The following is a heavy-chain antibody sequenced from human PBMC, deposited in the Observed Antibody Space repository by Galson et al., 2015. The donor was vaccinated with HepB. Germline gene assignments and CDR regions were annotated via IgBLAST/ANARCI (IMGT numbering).Heavy chain of an antibody. CDR2: INPSGGST. V-gene: IGHV1-46*01. CDR3: ARGIVVVVAATDDAFDI. J-gene: IGHJ3*02. Sequence: SVKVSCKASGYTFTCYYMHWVRQAPGQGLEWMGIINPSGGSTSYAQKFQGRVTMTRDTSTSTVYMELSSLRSEDTAVYYCARGIVVVVAATDDAFDIWGQGTMVTVSS. CDR1: GYTFTCYY. D-gene: IGHD2-15*01.